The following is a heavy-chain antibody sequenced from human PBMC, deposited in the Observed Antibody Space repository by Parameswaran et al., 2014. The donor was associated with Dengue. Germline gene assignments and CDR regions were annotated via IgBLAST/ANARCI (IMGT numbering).Heavy chain of an antibody. CDR3: ARGVYGVAAAGSRFDP. CDR2: INHSGST. D-gene: IGHD6-13*01. V-gene: IGHV4-34*01. J-gene: IGHJ5*02. Sequence: RWIRQPPGKGLEWIGEINHSGSTNYNPSLKSRVTISVDTSKNQFSLKLSSVTAADTAVYYCARGVYGVAAAGSRFDPWGQGTLVTVSS.